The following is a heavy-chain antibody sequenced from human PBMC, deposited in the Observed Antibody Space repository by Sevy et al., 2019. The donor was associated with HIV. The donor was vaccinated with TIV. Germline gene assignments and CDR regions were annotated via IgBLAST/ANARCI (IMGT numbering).Heavy chain of an antibody. V-gene: IGHV6-1*01. CDR1: GDSVSSNSAA. J-gene: IGHJ6*02. CDR2: TYYRSKWYN. CDR3: ASSNANYYDSSGYYTTGYYYGMDV. Sequence: KQSQTLSLTCAISGDSVSSNSAAWNWIRQSPSRGLEWLGRTYYRSKWYNEYAVSVKSRITINPDTSKNQFSLQLNSVTPEDTAVYYCASSNANYYDSSGYYTTGYYYGMDVWGQGTTVTVSS. D-gene: IGHD3-22*01.